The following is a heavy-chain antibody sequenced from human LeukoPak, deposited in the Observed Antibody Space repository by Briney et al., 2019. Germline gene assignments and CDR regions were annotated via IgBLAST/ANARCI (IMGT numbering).Heavy chain of an antibody. J-gene: IGHJ3*02. D-gene: IGHD1-20*01. CDR2: IHPNSDGT. CDR3: ATVGNWNDANAAFDI. Sequence: ASVKVSCKASDYTFTSYGISWVRQAPGQGLEWMGWIHPNSDGTNYAQKFQGRVTMTTHTSISTAYMELSRLRSDDTDVYSCATVGNWNDANAAFDIWGQGTMVTVSS. V-gene: IGHV1-2*02. CDR1: DYTFTSYG.